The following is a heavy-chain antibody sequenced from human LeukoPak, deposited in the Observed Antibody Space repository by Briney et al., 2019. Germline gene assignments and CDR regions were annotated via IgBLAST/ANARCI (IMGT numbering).Heavy chain of an antibody. D-gene: IGHD6-6*01. Sequence: ASVKVSCKASGYTFTCYYMHWVRQAPGQGLEWMGWINPNSGGTNYAQKFQGRVTMTRDTSISTAYMELSRLRSDDTAVYYCARQRIAARPRWFDPWGQGTLVTVSS. CDR3: ARQRIAARPRWFDP. CDR2: INPNSGGT. CDR1: GYTFTCYY. J-gene: IGHJ5*02. V-gene: IGHV1-2*02.